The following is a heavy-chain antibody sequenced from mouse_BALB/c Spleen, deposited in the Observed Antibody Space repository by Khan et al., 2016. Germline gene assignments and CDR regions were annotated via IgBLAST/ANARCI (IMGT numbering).Heavy chain of an antibody. J-gene: IGHJ4*01. D-gene: IGHD2-1*01. CDR1: GYTFTDYA. CDR3: ARGGLNYDFAMVY. V-gene: IGHV1S137*01. Sequence: QVQLQQSGAELVRPGVSVKISCKGSGYTFTDYAIHWVKQSHAKSLEWIGVISTFYGDTTYNQKFEGKATLTVDKSSSAAYLELARLTSEDSAIYYCARGGLNYDFAMVYWGQGTSVTVSS. CDR2: ISTFYGDT.